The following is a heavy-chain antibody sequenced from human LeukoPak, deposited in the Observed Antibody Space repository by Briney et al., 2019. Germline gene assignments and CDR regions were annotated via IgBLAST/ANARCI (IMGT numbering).Heavy chain of an antibody. D-gene: IGHD2/OR15-2a*01. CDR2: VDYNGST. CDR1: GASVSSSH. V-gene: IGHV4-59*02. J-gene: IGHJ5*02. Sequence: SETLSLTCTVSGASVSSSHWNWIRQSPGKGLEWIANVDYNGSTKYNPSLRGRGTMSLDTSKNQFYLKLESVTAADTARYYCARGFYGPFDRWGQGTLVTVSS. CDR3: ARGFYGPFDR.